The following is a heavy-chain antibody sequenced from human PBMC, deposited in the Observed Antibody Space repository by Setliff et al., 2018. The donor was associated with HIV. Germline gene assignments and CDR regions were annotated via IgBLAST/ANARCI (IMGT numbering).Heavy chain of an antibody. D-gene: IGHD3-16*01. V-gene: IGHV4-39*01. Sequence: PSETLSLTCSVTGDSISTSSYYWAWIRQRPGKGLEWIASIYYTGSTFYNQALESRVSISVDTSRDQFSLTLSPVTAAHTAVYYCASPRSLLVWYDAFDIWGQGTMVTVSS. CDR3: ASPRSLLVWYDAFDI. CDR2: IYYTGST. J-gene: IGHJ3*02. CDR1: GDSISTSSYY.